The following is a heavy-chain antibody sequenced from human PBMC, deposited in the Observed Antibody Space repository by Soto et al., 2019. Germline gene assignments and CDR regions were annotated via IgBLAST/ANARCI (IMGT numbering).Heavy chain of an antibody. CDR2: IYYSGST. CDR1: GGSISSSSYY. J-gene: IGHJ3*02. D-gene: IGHD2-2*01. CDR3: ARPVMAGCSSTSCPLLTRYSYGLDAFDI. Sequence: SETLSLTCTVSGGSISSSSYYWGWIRQPPGKGLEWIGSIYYSGSTYYNPSLKSRVTISVDTSKNQFSLKLSSVTAADTAVYYCARPVMAGCSSTSCPLLTRYSYGLDAFDIWGQGTMVTVSS. V-gene: IGHV4-39*01.